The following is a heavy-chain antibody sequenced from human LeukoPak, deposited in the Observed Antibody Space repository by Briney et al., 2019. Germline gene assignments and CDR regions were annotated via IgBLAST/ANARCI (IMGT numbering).Heavy chain of an antibody. CDR3: AKDSFSENGIYDALDL. V-gene: IGHV3-23*01. D-gene: IGHD2/OR15-2a*01. CDR2: IGGGPV. CDR1: GFTFNNHA. J-gene: IGHJ3*01. Sequence: GGSLRLSCVASGFTFNNHAMTWVRQAPGKGLEWVSTIGGGPVYYTGSVKGRFTISRDDSKNTLFLQMKSLRAEDTAIYYCAKDSFSENGIYDALDLWGQGTMVTVSS.